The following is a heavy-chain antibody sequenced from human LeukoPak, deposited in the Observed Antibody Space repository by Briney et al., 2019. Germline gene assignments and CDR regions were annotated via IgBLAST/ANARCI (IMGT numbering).Heavy chain of an antibody. CDR1: GYSFTSYW. CDR3: ARQHVPDGSYGSGWYYFDY. CDR2: IYPGDSDT. V-gene: IGHV5-51*01. Sequence: GESLKISCKGSGYSFTSYWIGWVRQMPGKGLEWMGIIYPGDSDTRYSPSFQGQVTISADKSISTAYLQWSSLKASDTAMYYCARQHVPDGSYGSGWYYFDYWGQGTLVTVSS. J-gene: IGHJ4*02. D-gene: IGHD6-19*01.